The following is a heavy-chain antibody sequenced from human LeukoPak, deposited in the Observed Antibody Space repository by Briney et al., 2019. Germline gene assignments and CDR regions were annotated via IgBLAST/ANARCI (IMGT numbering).Heavy chain of an antibody. CDR1: GFTFSSHW. CDR2: IKEDGSVK. CDR3: ARDSTWLLDY. V-gene: IGHV3-7*03. Sequence: PGGSLRLSCTASGFTFSSHWMTWVRQPPGKGLEWVANIKEDGSVKYYVDSVKGRFTIPRDNTNNALYLQMNSLRADDTAVYFCARDSTWLLDYWGQGTLITVSS. J-gene: IGHJ4*02. D-gene: IGHD6-19*01.